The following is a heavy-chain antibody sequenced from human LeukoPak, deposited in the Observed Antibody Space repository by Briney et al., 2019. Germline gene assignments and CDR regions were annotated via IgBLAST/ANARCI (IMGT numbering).Heavy chain of an antibody. CDR1: GVSISSGDFP. Sequence: SETLSLTCAVSGVSISSGDFPWSWLRQPPGKGLEWIVYIFHTGHTSYNPSLKSRVPISVDMSKNQLSLRLASVTAADTAVYYCARGFYGAGSQFDYWGQGTLVTVSS. D-gene: IGHD3-10*01. V-gene: IGHV4-30-2*01. J-gene: IGHJ4*02. CDR3: ARGFYGAGSQFDY. CDR2: IFHTGHT.